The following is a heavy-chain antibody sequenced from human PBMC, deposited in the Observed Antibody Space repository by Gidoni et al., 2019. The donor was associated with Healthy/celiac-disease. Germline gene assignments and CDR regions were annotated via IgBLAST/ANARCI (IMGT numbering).Heavy chain of an antibody. CDR1: GGSISSSSYY. CDR2: IYYSGST. Sequence: QLQLQESGPGLVKPSETLSLTCTVPGGSISSSSYYWGWIRQPPGKGLEWIGSIYYSGSTYYNPSLKSRVTISVDTSKNQFSLKLSSVTAADTAVYYCARTESWEWLFHDYWGQGTLVTVSS. D-gene: IGHD3-3*01. J-gene: IGHJ4*02. CDR3: ARTESWEWLFHDY. V-gene: IGHV4-39*07.